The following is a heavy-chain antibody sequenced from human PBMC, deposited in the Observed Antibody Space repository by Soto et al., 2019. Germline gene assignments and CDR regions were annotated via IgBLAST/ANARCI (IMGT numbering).Heavy chain of an antibody. CDR1: GFSFNTYG. D-gene: IGHD5-18*01. V-gene: IGHV3-33*01. CDR2: IWSDGNNK. Sequence: QVQLVESGGGVVQPGRSLRLSCAASGFSFNTYGFHWVRQAPNKGLEWVAVIWSDGNNKYYADSVKGRFTISRDSSDNTLYLEMNSLRAEDTAVYYCVRIQVDTIMALDYWGQGTLVTVSS. CDR3: VRIQVDTIMALDY. J-gene: IGHJ4*02.